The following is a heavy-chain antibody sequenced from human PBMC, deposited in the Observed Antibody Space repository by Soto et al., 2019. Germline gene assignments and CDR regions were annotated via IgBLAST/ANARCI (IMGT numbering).Heavy chain of an antibody. CDR1: GGAFNGYY. J-gene: IGHJ4*02. Sequence: QVHLQQWGAGLLKPSETLSLTCAVNGGAFNGYYWTWIRQPPGKGLEWIGEINHSGTVDYNPSLKSRVTVSIDSSKTQFSLTLTSVTDADEAVYYCARAGAALVRGSIGGFDYWGQGTLVTVSS. V-gene: IGHV4-34*01. D-gene: IGHD3-10*01. CDR2: INHSGTV. CDR3: ARAGAALVRGSIGGFDY.